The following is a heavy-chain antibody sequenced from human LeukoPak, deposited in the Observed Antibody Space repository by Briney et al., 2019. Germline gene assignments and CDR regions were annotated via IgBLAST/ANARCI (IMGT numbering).Heavy chain of an antibody. D-gene: IGHD3-3*01. CDR1: GFTFNDNSY. CDR2: ISSDSSFT. CDR3: ARERRSGSKYFDY. J-gene: IGHJ4*02. Sequence: SGGSLRLSCAASGFTFNDNSYMGWIRQAPGKELEWVSYISSDSSFTTYADSVRGRFTISRDNTNNSLYLQMYNLGAEDTAVYFCARERRSGSKYFDYWGQGTLVTVTS. V-gene: IGHV3-11*05.